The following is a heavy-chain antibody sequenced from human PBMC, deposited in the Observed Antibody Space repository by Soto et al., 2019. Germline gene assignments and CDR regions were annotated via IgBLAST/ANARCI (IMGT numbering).Heavy chain of an antibody. V-gene: IGHV3-74*01. Sequence: SGGSLRLSCAASGFAFSSYWMHLVRQSPGKGLVWVSRINIDGSSTSYADSVKGRFTISRDNAKNTLYLKMNSLRAEDTAVYYCARNPRSCSSTSGPDTYCDYGMDGWGKG. J-gene: IGHJ6*04. CDR2: INIDGSST. CDR3: ARNPRSCSSTSGPDTYCDYGMDG. CDR1: GFAFSSYW. D-gene: IGHD2-2*01.